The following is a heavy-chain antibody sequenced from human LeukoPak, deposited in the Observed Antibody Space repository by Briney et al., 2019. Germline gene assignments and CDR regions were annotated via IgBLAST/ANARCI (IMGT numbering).Heavy chain of an antibody. J-gene: IGHJ4*02. Sequence: GASVKVSCKASGYTFTSYGISWVRQAPGQGLEWMGWISAYNGNTNYAQKLQGRVPMTTDTSTSTDYMELRSLRYDDTAVYYCARVGLSSGYYVSDYWGQGTLVTVSS. V-gene: IGHV1-18*01. CDR1: GYTFTSYG. CDR3: ARVGLSSGYYVSDY. D-gene: IGHD3-22*01. CDR2: ISAYNGNT.